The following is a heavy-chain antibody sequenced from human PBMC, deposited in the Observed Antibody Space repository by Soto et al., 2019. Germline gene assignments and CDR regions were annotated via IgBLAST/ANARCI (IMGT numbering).Heavy chain of an antibody. J-gene: IGHJ4*02. CDR1: GGSFSDYI. Sequence: SETLSLTCAVYGGSFSDYIWTWIRQTPGKGLQWIGQINHSGSANYNPSLKSRVTISVDTSKNQFSLKLTSVTAADTAVYYCARDKITGLFDYWGQGTLVTVSS. D-gene: IGHD2-8*02. V-gene: IGHV4-34*01. CDR3: ARDKITGLFDY. CDR2: INHSGSA.